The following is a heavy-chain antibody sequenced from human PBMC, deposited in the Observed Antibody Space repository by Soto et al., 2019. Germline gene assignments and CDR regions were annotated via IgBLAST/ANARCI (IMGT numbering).Heavy chain of an antibody. CDR3: ASTSTTSWYKPDQIAMDP. Sequence: ASVKVSCKASGYTFIGYYMHWVRQAPGQGLEWMGWINPKTGGTNYAQKFQGRVTMTTDTSISTVYMELRRLRSDDTAVFYCASTSTTSWYKPDQIAMDPWGHGTTVTVSS. D-gene: IGHD6-13*01. V-gene: IGHV1-2*02. J-gene: IGHJ6*02. CDR2: INPKTGGT. CDR1: GYTFIGYY.